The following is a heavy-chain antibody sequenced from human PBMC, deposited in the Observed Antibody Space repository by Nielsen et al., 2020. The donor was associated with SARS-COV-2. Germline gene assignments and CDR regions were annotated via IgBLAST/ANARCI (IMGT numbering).Heavy chain of an antibody. V-gene: IGHV4-39*01. D-gene: IGHD4-17*01. Sequence: RQAPGKGLEWIGSIFYSGSTYYNPSLKSRVTIPVDTSKNQFSLKLSSVTAADTAVYYCTSRGDYGDYGELGYYYYYGMDVWGQGTTVTVSS. J-gene: IGHJ6*02. CDR3: TSRGDYGDYGELGYYYYYGMDV. CDR2: IFYSGST.